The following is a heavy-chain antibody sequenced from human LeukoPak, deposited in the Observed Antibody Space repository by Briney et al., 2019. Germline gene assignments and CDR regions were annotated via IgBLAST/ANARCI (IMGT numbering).Heavy chain of an antibody. V-gene: IGHV4-59*08. CDR3: ARHVDCSGGSCYEQYYFDY. Sequence: PSETLPLTCTVSGGSISSYYWSWIRQPPGKGLEWIGYIYYSGSTNYNPSLKSRVTISVDTSKNQFSLKLSSVTAADTAVYYCARHVDCSGGSCYEQYYFDYWGQGTLVTVSS. CDR1: GGSISSYY. CDR2: IYYSGST. J-gene: IGHJ4*02. D-gene: IGHD2-15*01.